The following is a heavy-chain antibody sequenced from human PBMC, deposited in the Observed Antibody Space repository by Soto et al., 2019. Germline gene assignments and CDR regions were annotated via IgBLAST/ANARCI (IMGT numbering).Heavy chain of an antibody. V-gene: IGHV1-18*04. CDR1: GYTFTSYG. Sequence: ASVKVSCKASGYTFTSYGISWVRQAPGQGLEWMGWISAYNGNTNYAQKLQGRVTMTTDTSTSTAYTELRSLRSDDTAVYYCARVRYDILTGGNTYYYYGMDVWGQGTTVTVSS. CDR3: ARVRYDILTGGNTYYYYGMDV. CDR2: ISAYNGNT. J-gene: IGHJ6*02. D-gene: IGHD3-9*01.